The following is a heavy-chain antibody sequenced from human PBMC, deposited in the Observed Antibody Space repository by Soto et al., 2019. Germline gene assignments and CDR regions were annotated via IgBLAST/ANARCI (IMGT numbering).Heavy chain of an antibody. J-gene: IGHJ3*01. CDR3: VKVGPYGDGYNFRDAFDL. CDR1: GFTFSSYG. V-gene: IGHV3-30*18. D-gene: IGHD5-12*01. Sequence: QVRLVESGGGVVQPGRSLRLSCAASGFTFSSYGMHWVRQAPGKRLEWVAVISYDGSNKYYADSVKGRFTISRENSKNTQCLKMNRLRAEETGVYYWVKVGPYGDGYNFRDAFDLWGQGTMVTVSS. CDR2: ISYDGSNK.